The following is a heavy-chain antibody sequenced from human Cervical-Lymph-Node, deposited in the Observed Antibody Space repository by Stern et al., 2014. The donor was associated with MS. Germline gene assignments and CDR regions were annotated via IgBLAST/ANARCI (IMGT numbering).Heavy chain of an antibody. CDR1: GFTFSSYN. CDR2: ISSSRSTI. D-gene: IGHD3-3*01. V-gene: IGHV3-48*02. J-gene: IGHJ6*02. Sequence: EVQLVESGGGLVQPGGSLRLSCAASGFTFSSYNMNWVRQAPGQGLEWISYISSSRSTIYYADSVKGRFTISRDNAKNSLYLQMNSLRDEDTAVYYCARANYDFWSGNSSFQRYYYGMDVWGQGTTVTVSS. CDR3: ARANYDFWSGNSSFQRYYYGMDV.